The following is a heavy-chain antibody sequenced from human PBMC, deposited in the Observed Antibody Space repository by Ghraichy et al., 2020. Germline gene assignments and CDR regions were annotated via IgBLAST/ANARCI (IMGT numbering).Heavy chain of an antibody. CDR2: IYYSGTT. V-gene: IGHV4-31*03. Sequence: SQTLSLTCSVSGGSINNDSYHWTWIRQHPWKGLEWIGHIYYSGTTYYNSSLKSRIVISLDTSRSQLSLRLTSVTAADTAVYSCARGSLVGMDVWGQGTSVTVSS. CDR1: GGSINNDSYH. D-gene: IGHD2-8*02. J-gene: IGHJ6*02. CDR3: ARGSLVGMDV.